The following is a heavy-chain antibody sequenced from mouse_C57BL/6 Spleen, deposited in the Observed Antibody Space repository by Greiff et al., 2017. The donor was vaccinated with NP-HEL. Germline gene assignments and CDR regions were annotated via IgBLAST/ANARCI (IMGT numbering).Heavy chain of an antibody. V-gene: IGHV1-15*01. CDR1: GYTFTDYE. J-gene: IGHJ2*01. CDR3: TRLGDYNYFDY. CDR2: IDPETGGT. D-gene: IGHD2-4*01. Sequence: QVQLKESGAELVRPGASVTLSCKASGYTFTDYEMHWVKQTPVHGLEWIGAIDPETGGTAYNQKFKGKAILTADKSSSTAYMELRSLTSEDSAVYYCTRLGDYNYFDYWGQGTTLTVSS.